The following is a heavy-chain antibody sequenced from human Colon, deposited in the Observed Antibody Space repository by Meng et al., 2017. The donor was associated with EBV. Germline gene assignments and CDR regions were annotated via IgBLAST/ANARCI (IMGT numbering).Heavy chain of an antibody. D-gene: IGHD3-10*01. CDR3: ARGTPGRSYSDY. Sequence: YLLQSGAEVKKPGASVRASFEPCGYTFASYGISWLRQAPGQGLEWMGWFVNNVDTYSAQKFQGRVTMTTDTHTSTAFMELRSLRSDDTAVYYCARGTPGRSYSDYWGQGTLVTVSS. V-gene: IGHV1-18*01. CDR1: GYTFASYG. J-gene: IGHJ4*02. CDR2: FVNNVDT.